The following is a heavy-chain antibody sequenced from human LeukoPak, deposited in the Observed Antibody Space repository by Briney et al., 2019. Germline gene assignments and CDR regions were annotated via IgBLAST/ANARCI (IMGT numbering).Heavy chain of an antibody. CDR1: GLTLSSYE. V-gene: IGHV3-48*03. CDR3: ATRVPYTGYKN. J-gene: IGHJ4*02. Sequence: GGSLRLSCTISGLTLSSYELNWVRQAPGTGLEWVSYMSRSGTTIYYADSVKGRFTISRDNAKNSLYLQMNSLRVEDTAVYYCATRVPYTGYKNWGQGTLVTVSS. D-gene: IGHD5-24*01. CDR2: MSRSGTTI.